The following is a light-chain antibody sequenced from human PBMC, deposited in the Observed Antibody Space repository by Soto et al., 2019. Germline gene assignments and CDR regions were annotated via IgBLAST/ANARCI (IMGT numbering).Light chain of an antibody. Sequence: QSALTQPASVSGSPGQSITISCTGTSSDVGGYKYVSWYQQHPGKAPKLMIYEVINRPSGVSDRFSGSKSGNTASLTISGLQTEDEAHYYCSSYTTSDTWVFGGGTKLTVL. V-gene: IGLV2-14*01. CDR2: EVI. CDR1: SSDVGGYKY. J-gene: IGLJ3*02. CDR3: SSYTTSDTWV.